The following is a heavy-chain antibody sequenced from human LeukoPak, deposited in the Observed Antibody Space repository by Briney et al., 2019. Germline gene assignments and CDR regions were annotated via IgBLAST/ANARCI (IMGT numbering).Heavy chain of an antibody. CDR3: ARVGEWNDLVY. D-gene: IGHD1-1*01. V-gene: IGHV4-59*01. J-gene: IGHJ4*02. Sequence: SETLSLTCTVSGGSMSSYFWSWIRQSPGKGVEWIGYIYYNGRATNYNPSLKSRVTMSVDTSKNQFSLKLSSMTAADTAVYYCARVGEWNDLVYWGQGILVSVSS. CDR2: IYYNGRAT. CDR1: GGSMSSYF.